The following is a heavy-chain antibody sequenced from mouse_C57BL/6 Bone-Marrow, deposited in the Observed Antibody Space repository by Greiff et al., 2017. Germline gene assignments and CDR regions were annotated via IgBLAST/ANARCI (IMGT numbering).Heavy chain of an antibody. Sequence: QVQLKQPGAELVKPGASVKVSCKASGYTFTSYWMHWVKQRPGQGLEWIGRIHPSDSDTNYNQKFKGKATLTVDKSSSTAYMQLSSLTSEDSAVYYCARYYSNYEAMDYWGQGTSVTVSS. CDR3: ARYYSNYEAMDY. D-gene: IGHD2-5*01. J-gene: IGHJ4*01. CDR1: GYTFTSYW. CDR2: IHPSDSDT. V-gene: IGHV1-74*01.